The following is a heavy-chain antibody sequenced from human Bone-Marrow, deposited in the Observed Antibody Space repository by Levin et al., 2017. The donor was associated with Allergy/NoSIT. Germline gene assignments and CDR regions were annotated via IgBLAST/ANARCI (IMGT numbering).Heavy chain of an antibody. CDR3: ARDAGWLQLEYGIFDN. D-gene: IGHD5-24*01. V-gene: IGHV3-7*01. Sequence: GGSLRLSCAASGFSFTSYWMSWVRQAPGKGLEWVANIKQDGGEKNYVDSAKGRFTISRDNAYNSLYLQMNSLRVEDTAVYYCARDAGWLQLEYGIFDNWGQGTRSPSPQ. CDR1: GFSFTSYW. J-gene: IGHJ4*02. CDR2: IKQDGGEK.